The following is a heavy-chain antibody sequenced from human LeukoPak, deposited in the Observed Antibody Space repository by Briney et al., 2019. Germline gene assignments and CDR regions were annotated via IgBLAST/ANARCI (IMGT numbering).Heavy chain of an antibody. Sequence: GGSLRLSCAASGFTFSSYAMSWVRQAPGKGLEWVSAISGSGGSTYYADSVKDRFTISRDNPKNTLYLQMNSLRAEDTAVYYCAKDRSGSYYKGNFDYWGQGTLVTVSS. CDR3: AKDRSGSYYKGNFDY. CDR2: ISGSGGST. D-gene: IGHD3-10*01. J-gene: IGHJ4*02. V-gene: IGHV3-23*01. CDR1: GFTFSSYA.